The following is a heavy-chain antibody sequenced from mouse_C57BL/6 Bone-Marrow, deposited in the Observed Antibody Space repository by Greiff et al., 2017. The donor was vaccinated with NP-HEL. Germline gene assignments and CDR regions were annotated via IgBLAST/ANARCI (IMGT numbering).Heavy chain of an antibody. Sequence: EVKLVESGGGLVKPGGSLKLSCAASGFTFSSYAMSWVRQTPEKRLEWVATISDGGSYTYYPDNVKGRFTISRDNAKNNLYLQMSHLKSEDTAMYYCARDRDGSWFAYWGKGTLVTVSA. V-gene: IGHV5-4*01. CDR3: ARDRDGSWFAY. D-gene: IGHD2-3*01. J-gene: IGHJ3*01. CDR2: ISDGGSYT. CDR1: GFTFSSYA.